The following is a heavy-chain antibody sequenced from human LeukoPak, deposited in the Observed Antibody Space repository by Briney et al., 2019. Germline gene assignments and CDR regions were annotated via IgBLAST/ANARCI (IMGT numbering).Heavy chain of an antibody. Sequence: SQTLSLTCTVSGGSSSSGDYYWNWIRQPPGKGLEWIGEINHSGSTNYNPSLKSRVTISVDTSKNQFSLKLSSVTAADTAVYYCARVSYSFDAFDIWGQGTMVTVSS. CDR1: GGSSSSGDYY. D-gene: IGHD2-15*01. CDR3: ARVSYSFDAFDI. V-gene: IGHV4-30-4*01. J-gene: IGHJ3*02. CDR2: INHSGST.